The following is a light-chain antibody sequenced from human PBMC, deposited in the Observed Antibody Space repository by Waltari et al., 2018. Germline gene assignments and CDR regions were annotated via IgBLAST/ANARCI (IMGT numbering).Light chain of an antibody. CDR2: KTS. CDR1: QSASKW. Sequence: DLHMTQSPSTLSASIGDRVTITCRASQSASKWLAWYQQKPGKAPKLLIDKTSTLNAEVPSRFSGSGSGTEFTLTISSLQPEDFATYYCQQYNLFPWTFGQGTKVEVK. V-gene: IGKV1-5*03. J-gene: IGKJ1*01. CDR3: QQYNLFPWT.